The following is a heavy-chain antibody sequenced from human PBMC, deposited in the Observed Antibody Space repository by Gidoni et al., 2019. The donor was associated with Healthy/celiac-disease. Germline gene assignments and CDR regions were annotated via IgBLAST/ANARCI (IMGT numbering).Heavy chain of an antibody. CDR2: IYYSGST. D-gene: IGHD3-9*01. V-gene: IGHV4-59*01. CDR3: ARGLRYFVPESAFDI. Sequence: QVQLQESGPGLVKPSETLSLTCTVSGGSISSYYWSWIRQPPGKGLEWIGYIYYSGSTNYNPSLKSRVTISVDTSKNQSSLKLSSVTAADTAVYYCARGLRYFVPESAFDIWGQGTMVTVSS. J-gene: IGHJ3*02. CDR1: GGSISSYY.